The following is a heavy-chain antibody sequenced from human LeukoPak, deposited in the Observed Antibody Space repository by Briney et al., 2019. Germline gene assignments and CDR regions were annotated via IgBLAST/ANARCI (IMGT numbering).Heavy chain of an antibody. Sequence: ASVKVSCKASGYTFTSYDINWVRQATGQGLEWMGWMQSNSGNAGYAQKFQGRVTMTRDISISTAYMELSSLRSEDTAVYYCATDDARVGAVAYYWGQGTLVTVSS. CDR2: MQSNSGNA. CDR3: ATDDARVGAVAYY. J-gene: IGHJ4*02. D-gene: IGHD1-26*01. CDR1: GYTFTSYD. V-gene: IGHV1-8*01.